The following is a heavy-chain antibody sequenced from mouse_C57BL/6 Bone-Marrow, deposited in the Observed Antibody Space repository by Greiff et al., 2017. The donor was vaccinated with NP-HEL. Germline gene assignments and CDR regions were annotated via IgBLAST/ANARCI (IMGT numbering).Heavy chain of an antibody. V-gene: IGHV7-3*01. J-gene: IGHJ4*01. D-gene: IGHD2-4*01. Sequence: DVKLVESGGGLVQPGGSLSLSCAASGFTFTDYYMSWVRQPPGKALEWVGFIRNKANGYTIEYSASVKGRFTISRDNSQSILYLQMNALRAEDSATYYCARSIYYDYADDPFDGMDYWGQGTSVTVSS. CDR2: IRNKANGYTI. CDR3: ARSIYYDYADDPFDGMDY. CDR1: GFTFTDYY.